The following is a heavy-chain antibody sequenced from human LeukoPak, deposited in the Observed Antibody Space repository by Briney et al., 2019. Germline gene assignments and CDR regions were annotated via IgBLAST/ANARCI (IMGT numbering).Heavy chain of an antibody. D-gene: IGHD3-10*01. CDR1: GYTFTGYY. CDR3: ARGPHYYYGSGSYYPP. CDR2: ISAYNGNT. Sequence: ASVKVSCKASGYTFTGYYMHWVRQAPGQGLEWMGWISAYNGNTNYAQKLQGRVTMTTDTSTSTAYMELRSLRSDDTAVYYCARGPHYYYGSGSYYPPWGQGTLVTVSS. J-gene: IGHJ5*02. V-gene: IGHV1-18*04.